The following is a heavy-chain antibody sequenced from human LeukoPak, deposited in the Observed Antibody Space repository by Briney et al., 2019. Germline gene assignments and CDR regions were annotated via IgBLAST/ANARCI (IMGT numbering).Heavy chain of an antibody. D-gene: IGHD5-24*01. V-gene: IGHV3-21*01. CDR3: ARSEMGYYNYYMDV. CDR2: ISSSSSYI. J-gene: IGHJ6*03. Sequence: GGSLRLSCAASGFTFSSYSMNWVRQAPGKGLEWVSFISSSSSYIYYADSVKGRFTISRDNAKNSLYLQMNSLRAEDTAVYYCARSEMGYYNYYMDVWGKGTTVTISS. CDR1: GFTFSSYS.